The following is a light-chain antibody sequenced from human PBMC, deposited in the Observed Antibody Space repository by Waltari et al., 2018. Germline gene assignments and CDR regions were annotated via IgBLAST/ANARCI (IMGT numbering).Light chain of an antibody. CDR1: QGISNS. Sequence: DIQMTQSPSSLSASVGDRVTITCRSSQGISNSLAWYQQKPGKVHKLLIYGASTLQSGVLSRFSGSGAGTDFTLTISSLQPEDVATYYCQKYNSAPLTFGGGTKVEIK. CDR2: GAS. V-gene: IGKV1-27*01. CDR3: QKYNSAPLT. J-gene: IGKJ4*01.